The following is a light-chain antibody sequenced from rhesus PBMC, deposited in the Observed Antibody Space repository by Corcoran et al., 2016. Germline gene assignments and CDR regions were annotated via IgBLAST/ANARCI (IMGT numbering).Light chain of an antibody. CDR2: YAT. CDR1: QGISSY. V-gene: IGKV1-32*02. Sequence: DIQMSQSPSSLSASVGDRVTITCRASQGISSYLNWYQQKPGKAPKLLIYYATTLASGVPSRFSGSGSGTDSTLTISSLQPEDFATYYCQQGNSSPYSFGQGTKVEIK. J-gene: IGKJ2*01. CDR3: QQGNSSPYS.